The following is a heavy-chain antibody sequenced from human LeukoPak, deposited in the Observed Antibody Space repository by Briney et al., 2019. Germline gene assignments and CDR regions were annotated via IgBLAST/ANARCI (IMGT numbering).Heavy chain of an antibody. CDR1: GFTFSSYW. V-gene: IGHV3-74*01. CDR2: INSDGSST. J-gene: IGHJ4*02. CDR3: ARNYYDMVWDY. D-gene: IGHD3-22*01. Sequence: PGGSLRLSCAVSGFTFSSYWMHWVRQAPGKGLVWVSRINSDGSSTSYADSVKGRFTISRDNAKNTLYLQMNSLRAEDTAVYYCARNYYDMVWDYWGQGTLVTVSS.